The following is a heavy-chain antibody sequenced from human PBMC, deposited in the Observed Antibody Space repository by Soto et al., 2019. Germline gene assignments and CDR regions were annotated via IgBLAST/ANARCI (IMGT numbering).Heavy chain of an antibody. J-gene: IGHJ3*02. V-gene: IGHV3-33*01. Sequence: QVQLVESGGGVVQPGRSLRLSGAASGFTVSSYGMHWVRQAPGKGLEWVAVIWYDGSKKYYADSGKGRVTISRDNSKNTLYLQMTSLSAADTAVYYCATLGYSNGGSCYSGAFDIWGQGTMVTVSS. D-gene: IGHD2-15*01. CDR2: IWYDGSKK. CDR1: GFTVSSYG. CDR3: ATLGYSNGGSCYSGAFDI.